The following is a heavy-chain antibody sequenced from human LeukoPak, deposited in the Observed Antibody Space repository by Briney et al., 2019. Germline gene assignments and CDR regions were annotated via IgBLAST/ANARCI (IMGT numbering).Heavy chain of an antibody. D-gene: IGHD3-10*01. CDR1: GFTFSSYS. Sequence: VGSLRLSCAASGFTFSSYSMNWVRQAPGKGLEWVSYISSSSSTIYYADSVKGRFTISRDNAKNSLYLQMNSLRAEDTAVYYCASMLEYYYGSGSYPNYWGQGTLVTVSS. V-gene: IGHV3-48*01. CDR3: ASMLEYYYGSGSYPNY. CDR2: ISSSSSTI. J-gene: IGHJ4*02.